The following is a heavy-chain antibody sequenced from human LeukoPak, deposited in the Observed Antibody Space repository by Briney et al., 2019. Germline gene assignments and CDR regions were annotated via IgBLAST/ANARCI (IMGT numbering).Heavy chain of an antibody. D-gene: IGHD3-3*01. J-gene: IGHJ6*03. Sequence: GASVKVSCKASGYTFTGYCMHWVRQAPGQGLQWMGWINPNSGGTNYAQKFQGRVTMTRDTSISTAYMELSRLRSDDTAVYYCARVGLRFLEWLSPDYYYYYYMDVWGKGTTVTVSS. CDR3: ARVGLRFLEWLSPDYYYYYYMDV. CDR1: GYTFTGYC. CDR2: INPNSGGT. V-gene: IGHV1-2*02.